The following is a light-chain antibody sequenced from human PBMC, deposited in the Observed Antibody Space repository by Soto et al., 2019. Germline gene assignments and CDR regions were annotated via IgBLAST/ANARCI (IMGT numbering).Light chain of an antibody. CDR3: QQRTDRPPWT. V-gene: IGKV3D-20*02. CDR2: GAS. Sequence: EVGLTQPPGTLSLSPGERATLSCRASQSVSNNYLAWYQQKPGQAPRLLIYGASNRATGIPDRFSGSGSGTAFTLSISSLEPEDFAVYYCQQRTDRPPWTFGQGTKVDIK. CDR1: QSVSNNY. J-gene: IGKJ1*01.